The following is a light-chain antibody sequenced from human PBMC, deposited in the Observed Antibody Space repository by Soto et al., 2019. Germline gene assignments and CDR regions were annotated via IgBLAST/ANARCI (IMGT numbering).Light chain of an antibody. V-gene: IGKV3-15*01. CDR1: ESVHRN. CDR3: QHYSNWPPT. J-gene: IGKJ3*01. Sequence: EMVMTQSPATLSVSPGERVTLSCRASESVHRNLAWYQQKPGQGPSLLIYYASTRATGVPDRFTGSGSGTEFTLPISSLQSEDFGVYHCQHYSNWPPTFGPGTKVEIK. CDR2: YAS.